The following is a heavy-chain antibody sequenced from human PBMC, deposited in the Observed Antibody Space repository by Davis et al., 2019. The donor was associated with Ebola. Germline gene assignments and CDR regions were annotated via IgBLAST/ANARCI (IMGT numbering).Heavy chain of an antibody. CDR1: GFTFSGSA. CDR2: IRSKANSYAT. V-gene: IGHV3-73*01. D-gene: IGHD2-8*01. Sequence: GESLKISCAASGFTFSGSAMHWVRQASGKGLEWVGRIRSKANSYATAYAASVKGRFTISRDDSKNTAYLQMYSLKTEDTAVYYCTGSMRGIDYWGQGTLVTVSS. J-gene: IGHJ4*02. CDR3: TGSMRGIDY.